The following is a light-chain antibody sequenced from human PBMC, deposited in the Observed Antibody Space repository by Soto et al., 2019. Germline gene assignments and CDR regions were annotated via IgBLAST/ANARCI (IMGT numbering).Light chain of an antibody. CDR1: QSITSG. V-gene: IGKV1-5*03. CDR3: QQYNSYPWT. Sequence: DIQMTQSPSTLSASVGDTVTSTCRASQSITSGLAWYQRQPGKAPKLLIYKASSLESGVPSRFSGSGSGTEFTLTINSLQPDDFATYYCQQYNSYPWTFGQGTKVEIK. CDR2: KAS. J-gene: IGKJ1*01.